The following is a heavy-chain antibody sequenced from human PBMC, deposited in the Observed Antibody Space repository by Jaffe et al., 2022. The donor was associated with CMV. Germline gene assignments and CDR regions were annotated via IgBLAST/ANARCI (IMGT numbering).Heavy chain of an antibody. CDR2: IYYSGST. V-gene: IGHV4-39*01. Sequence: QLQLQESGPGLVKPSETLSLTCTVSGGSISSSSYYWGWIRQPPGKGLEWIGSIYYSGSTYYNPSLKSRVTISVDTSKNQFSLKLSSVTAADTAVYYCARHGVAATKYWYFDLWGRGTLVTVSS. D-gene: IGHD2-15*01. CDR1: GGSISSSSYY. CDR3: ARHGVAATKYWYFDL. J-gene: IGHJ2*01.